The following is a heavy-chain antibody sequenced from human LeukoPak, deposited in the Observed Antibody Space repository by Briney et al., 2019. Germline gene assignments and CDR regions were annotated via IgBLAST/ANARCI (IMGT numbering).Heavy chain of an antibody. CDR1: GYPFSSYW. D-gene: IGHD3-22*01. Sequence: PGGSLRLPCTASGYPFSSYWMNWVRQAPGKGLEWVGSIKQDGSEKFYVDSVKDRFAISRDNTKNSLFLQMNSLRVEDTAVYYCVRHYYDASSLDYWGQGTLVTVSS. CDR3: VRHYYDASSLDY. J-gene: IGHJ4*02. V-gene: IGHV3-7*05. CDR2: IKQDGSEK.